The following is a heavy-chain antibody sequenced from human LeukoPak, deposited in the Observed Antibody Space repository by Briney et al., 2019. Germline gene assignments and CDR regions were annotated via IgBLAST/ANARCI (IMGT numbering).Heavy chain of an antibody. D-gene: IGHD1-26*01. J-gene: IGHJ4*02. V-gene: IGHV3-7*01. CDR2: IKQDGSEK. CDR3: ARGSGVYRRDFDY. Sequence: GGSLRLSCAASGFTFSSYWMSWVRQAPGKGLEWVANIKQDGSEKYYVDSVKGRFTISRDNAKNSLYLQMNSLRAEDTAVYYCARGSGVYRRDFDYWGQGTLVTVSS. CDR1: GFTFSSYW.